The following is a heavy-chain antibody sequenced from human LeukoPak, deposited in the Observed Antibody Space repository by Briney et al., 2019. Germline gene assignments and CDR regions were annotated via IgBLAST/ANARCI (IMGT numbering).Heavy chain of an antibody. D-gene: IGHD6-19*01. V-gene: IGHV3-23*01. CDR2: IRASGDDT. Sequence: GGSLRLSCAASGFSFSSYAMSWVRQAPGKGLEWVSYIRASGDDTYYADSVKGRLTTSRDNSKNTLYLEMSSLRAEDTAVYYCAKDSSGWYPNYYFDYWGQGTLVTVSS. CDR1: GFSFSSYA. J-gene: IGHJ4*02. CDR3: AKDSSGWYPNYYFDY.